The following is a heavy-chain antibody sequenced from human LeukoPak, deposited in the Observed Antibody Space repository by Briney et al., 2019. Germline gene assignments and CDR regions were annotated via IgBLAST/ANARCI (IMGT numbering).Heavy chain of an antibody. CDR1: GFTFSSYS. Sequence: PGGSLRLSCAASGFTFSSYSMNWVRQAPGKGLECVSAITGSGGSTYYADSVKGRFTISRDNSKNTLYLQLSSLRAEDTAVYYCARPRERHYFDFWGQGTLVTVSS. V-gene: IGHV3-23*01. CDR2: ITGSGGST. D-gene: IGHD1-1*01. J-gene: IGHJ4*02. CDR3: ARPRERHYFDF.